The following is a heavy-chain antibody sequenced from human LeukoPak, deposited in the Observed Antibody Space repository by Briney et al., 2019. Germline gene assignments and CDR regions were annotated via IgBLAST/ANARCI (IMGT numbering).Heavy chain of an antibody. J-gene: IGHJ4*02. Sequence: PGRSLRLSCAASGFTFSSYAMSWVRQAPGKGLEWVSAISGSGGSTYYADSMKGRFTISRDNSKNTLYLQMDSLRAEDTAVYYCAKGADLFGVVIIGLDYWGQGTLVTVSS. CDR2: ISGSGGST. CDR3: AKGADLFGVVIIGLDY. V-gene: IGHV3-23*01. D-gene: IGHD3-3*01. CDR1: GFTFSSYA.